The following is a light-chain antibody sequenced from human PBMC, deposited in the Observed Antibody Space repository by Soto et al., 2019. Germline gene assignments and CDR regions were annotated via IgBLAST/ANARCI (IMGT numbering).Light chain of an antibody. CDR2: AAS. J-gene: IGKJ3*01. V-gene: IGKV1-39*01. Sequence: DIQMTQSPSSLSASVGDRVTITCRASQSISNYLNWYQQKLGKAPKLLIYAASSLQSGVPSRFSGSGSGTDFTLTISRLQPEDFATYYCQQSYSTPRGFTFGPGTKVDIK. CDR3: QQSYSTPRGFT. CDR1: QSISNY.